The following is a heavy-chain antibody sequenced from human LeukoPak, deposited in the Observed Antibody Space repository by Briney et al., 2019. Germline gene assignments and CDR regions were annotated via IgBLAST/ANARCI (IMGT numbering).Heavy chain of an antibody. D-gene: IGHD5-12*01. J-gene: IGHJ4*02. Sequence: ASVTVFFRASGYTFTSYGIRWVRQAPGQGLDGIGWISVYNGNTNYAQKLQGRVTMTTDTSMRTAYMELRSLRFDDTAVYSCARDSGYSGYVLFDYWGQGTLVTVSS. CDR2: ISVYNGNT. CDR3: ARDSGYSGYVLFDY. V-gene: IGHV1-18*01. CDR1: GYTFTSYG.